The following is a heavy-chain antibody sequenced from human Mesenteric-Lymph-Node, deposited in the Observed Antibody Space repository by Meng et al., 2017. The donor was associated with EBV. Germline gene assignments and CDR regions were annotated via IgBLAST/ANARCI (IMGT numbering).Heavy chain of an antibody. CDR2: IYHSGST. CDR1: GGSISSSNW. D-gene: IGHD3-22*01. CDR3: ARVNDSSGYLDY. Sequence: QGRLQESGPGLGKPSGTLSLPCAVSGGSISSSNWWSWVRQPPGKGLEWIGEIYHSGSTNYNPSLKSRVTISVDKSKNQFSLKLSSVTAADTAVYYCARVNDSSGYLDYWGQGTLVTVSS. J-gene: IGHJ4*02. V-gene: IGHV4-4*02.